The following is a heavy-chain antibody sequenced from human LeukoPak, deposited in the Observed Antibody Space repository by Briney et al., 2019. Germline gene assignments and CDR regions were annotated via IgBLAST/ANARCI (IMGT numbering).Heavy chain of an antibody. CDR1: GYTFTGYY. D-gene: IGHD6-19*01. V-gene: IGHV1-2*02. J-gene: IGHJ4*02. CDR3: ARARRIAVAVYDY. Sequence: ASVKVSCKASGYTFTGYYMHWVRQAPGQGLEWMGWINPNSGGTNYAQKFQGRVTMTRDTSISTAHMELSRLRSDDTAVYYCARARRIAVAVYDYWGQGTLVTVSS. CDR2: INPNSGGT.